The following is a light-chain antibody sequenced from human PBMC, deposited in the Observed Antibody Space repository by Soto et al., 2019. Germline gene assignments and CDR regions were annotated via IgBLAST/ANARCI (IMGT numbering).Light chain of an antibody. CDR1: SSNIGNNY. CDR3: GTLDSSLRAVV. CDR2: DNN. V-gene: IGLV1-51*01. J-gene: IGLJ2*01. Sequence: QSVLTQPPSVSAAPGQKVTISCSGSSSNIGNNYVSWYQQLPGTAPKLLIYDNNKLPSGIPDRFSGSKSGTSATLGITGLQTGDEADYYCGTLDSSLRAVVFGGETKLTV.